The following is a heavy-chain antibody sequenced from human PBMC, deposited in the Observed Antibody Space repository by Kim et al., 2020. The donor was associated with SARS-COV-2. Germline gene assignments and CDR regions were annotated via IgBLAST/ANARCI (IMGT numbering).Heavy chain of an antibody. J-gene: IGHJ4*02. D-gene: IGHD4-17*01. CDR3: ARDRCRD. V-gene: IGHV7-4-1*02. Sequence: ASVKVSCKASGYTFSSYEINWVRQAPGQGLEWMGWIATNTGNPTYAQGFTDRIVFSLDTSVSTAYLQINNLKAEDTAVYYCARDRCRDWGQGTLVTVSS. CDR2: IATNTGNP. CDR1: GYTFSSYE.